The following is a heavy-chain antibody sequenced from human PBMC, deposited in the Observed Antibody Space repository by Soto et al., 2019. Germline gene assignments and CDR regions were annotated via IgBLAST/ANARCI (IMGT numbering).Heavy chain of an antibody. Sequence: SETLSLTCTVSGGSISSYYWSWIRQPPGKGLEWIGYIYYSGSTNYNSSLKSRVTISVDTSKNQFSLKLSSVTAADTAVYYCARASGVLRYFDWLPWFDPWGQGTLVTVSS. CDR1: GGSISSYY. D-gene: IGHD3-9*01. CDR2: IYYSGST. CDR3: ARASGVLRYFDWLPWFDP. V-gene: IGHV4-59*01. J-gene: IGHJ5*02.